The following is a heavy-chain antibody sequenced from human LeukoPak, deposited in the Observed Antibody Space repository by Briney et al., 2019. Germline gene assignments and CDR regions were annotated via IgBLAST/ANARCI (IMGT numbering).Heavy chain of an antibody. CDR2: IYPGDSDT. J-gene: IGHJ4*02. D-gene: IGHD3-22*01. CDR3: ASSEVDSSGYYPDY. CDR1: GYSFSTYW. V-gene: IGHV5-51*01. Sequence: GESLKISCKGYGYSFSTYWIGWVRQMPGKGLEWMGIIYPGDSDTRYSPSFQGQVTISADKSISTAYLQWSSLKASDTAMYYCASSEVDSSGYYPDYWGQGTLVTVSS.